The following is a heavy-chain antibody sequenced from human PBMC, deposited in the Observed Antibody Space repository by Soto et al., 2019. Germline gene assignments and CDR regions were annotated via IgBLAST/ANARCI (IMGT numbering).Heavy chain of an antibody. CDR1: GYTFTNYG. V-gene: IGHV1-18*01. Sequence: QVQLVQSGAEVKKPGASVKVSCKTSGYTFTNYGISWVRQAPGQGLEWMGWISGYNGNTNNARSLQGRGTMTTNTATSTAYMELGSLRSDDTAVYYCAMGEASSPWGYYYTGMDVWGQGTTVTVSS. J-gene: IGHJ6*02. CDR3: AMGEASSPWGYYYTGMDV. CDR2: ISGYNGNT. D-gene: IGHD3-16*01.